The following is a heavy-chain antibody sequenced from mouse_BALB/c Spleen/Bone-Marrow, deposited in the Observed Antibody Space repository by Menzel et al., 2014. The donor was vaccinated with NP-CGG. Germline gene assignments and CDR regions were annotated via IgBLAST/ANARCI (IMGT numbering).Heavy chain of an antibody. CDR3: ARHGITRLLDY. V-gene: IGHV5-9-3*01. CDR1: GFTFSSYA. J-gene: IGHJ2*01. CDR2: ISSGGSYT. Sequence: EVKVEESGGGLVKPGGSLKLSCAASGFTFSSYAMSWVRRTPEKRLEWVATISSGGSYTYYPDSVKGRFTISRDNAKNTLYLQMSSLRSEDTAMYYCARHGITRLLDYWGQGTTLTVSS. D-gene: IGHD2-4*01.